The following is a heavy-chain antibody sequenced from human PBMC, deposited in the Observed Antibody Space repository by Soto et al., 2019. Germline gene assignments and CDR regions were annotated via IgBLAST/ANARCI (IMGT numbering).Heavy chain of an antibody. CDR2: ISGIGGST. D-gene: IGHD6-13*01. J-gene: IGHJ4*02. V-gene: IGHV3-23*01. CDR1: GFTFTDYS. CDR3: ARGSSGYISSWYYFDY. Sequence: GGSLRLSCAASGFTFTDYSLSWVRHARGKGLEWVATISGIGGSTYLADSVKGRLSISRDNSKNTVSLLMNSLRAEDTAVYLCARGSSGYISSWYYFDYWGRGTLVTVSS.